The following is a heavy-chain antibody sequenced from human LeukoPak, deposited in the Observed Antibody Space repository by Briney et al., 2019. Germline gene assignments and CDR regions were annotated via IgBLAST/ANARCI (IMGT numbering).Heavy chain of an antibody. CDR1: GYSFTSYW. V-gene: IGHV5-51*01. CDR2: IYPGDSDT. CDR3: ARSSTVVYYYYYMDV. Sequence: GESLKISCKGSGYSFTSYWIGWVRQMPGKGLEWMGIIYPGDSDTRYSPSFQGQVTMSVDKSISTAYLQWSSLKASDTAMYYCARSSTVVYYYYYMDVWGKGTTVTVSS. D-gene: IGHD2-15*01. J-gene: IGHJ6*03.